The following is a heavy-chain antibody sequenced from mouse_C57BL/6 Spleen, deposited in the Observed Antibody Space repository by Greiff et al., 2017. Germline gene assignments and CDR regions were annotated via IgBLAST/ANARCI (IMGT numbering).Heavy chain of an antibody. D-gene: IGHD1-1*01. Sequence: VKLQESGAELVKPGASVKLSCKASGYTFTSYWMHWVKQRPGRGLEWIGRIDPNSGGTKYNEKFKSKATLTVDKPSSTAYMQLSSLTSEDSAVYYCARSEVLRYYFDYWGQGTTLTVSS. J-gene: IGHJ2*01. CDR2: IDPNSGGT. CDR3: ARSEVLRYYFDY. CDR1: GYTFTSYW. V-gene: IGHV1-72*01.